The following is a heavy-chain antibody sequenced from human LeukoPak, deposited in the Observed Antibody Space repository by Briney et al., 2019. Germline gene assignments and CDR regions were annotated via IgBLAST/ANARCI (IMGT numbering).Heavy chain of an antibody. CDR1: GFTFSSYA. Sequence: PGGSLRLSCAASGFTFSSYAMSWVRQAPGKGLEWVSAISGSGGSTYYADSVKGRFTISRDNSKNTLYLQMNSLRAEDTAVYYCAKDLSMVRGVPPYFDDWGQGTLVTVSS. V-gene: IGHV3-23*01. CDR3: AKDLSMVRGVPPYFDD. CDR2: ISGSGGST. J-gene: IGHJ4*02. D-gene: IGHD3-10*01.